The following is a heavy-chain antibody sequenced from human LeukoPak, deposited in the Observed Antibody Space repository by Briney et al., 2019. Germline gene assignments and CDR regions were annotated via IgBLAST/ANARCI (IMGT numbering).Heavy chain of an antibody. Sequence: GGSLRLSCAASGFTVSTNYMGWVRQAPGKGLEWVSVIYDSGATYYADSVKGRLTMSRDNSKNAAYLEMTSVTAEDTAVYFCARPWLFELLFDHWGQGSLVTVSS. J-gene: IGHJ4*02. CDR1: GFTVSTNY. V-gene: IGHV3-66*03. CDR3: ARPWLFELLFDH. D-gene: IGHD3-10*01. CDR2: IYDSGAT.